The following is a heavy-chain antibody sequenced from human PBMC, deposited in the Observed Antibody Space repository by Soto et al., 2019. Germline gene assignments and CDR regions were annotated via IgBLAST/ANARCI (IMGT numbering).Heavy chain of an antibody. CDR3: AREEDTGLDY. CDR1: GFTFSSYA. J-gene: IGHJ4*02. CDR2: ISYDGSNK. D-gene: IGHD2-15*01. Sequence: LRLSCAASGFTFSSYAMHWVRQAPGKGLEWVAVISYDGSNKYYADPVKGRFTISRDNSKNTLYLQMNSLRAEDTAVYYCAREEDTGLDYWGQGTLVTVSS. V-gene: IGHV3-30-3*01.